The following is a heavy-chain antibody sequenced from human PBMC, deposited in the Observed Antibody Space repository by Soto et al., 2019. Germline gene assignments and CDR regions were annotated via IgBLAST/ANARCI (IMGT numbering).Heavy chain of an antibody. D-gene: IGHD3-10*01. V-gene: IGHV1-69*06. J-gene: IGHJ6*02. Sequence: SVKVSCKASGDSFSKYTVNWVRQAPRQGLEWVGGVIPRFGTTNFAQKFQGRVTITADKSTSTAYMELSSLRSEDTAVYYCAYGTHTADGDYYYGMDVWGQGTTVTVSS. CDR1: GDSFSKYT. CDR3: AYGTHTADGDYYYGMDV. CDR2: VIPRFGTT.